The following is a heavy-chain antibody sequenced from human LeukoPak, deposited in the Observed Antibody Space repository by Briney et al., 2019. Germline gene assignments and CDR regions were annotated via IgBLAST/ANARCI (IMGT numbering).Heavy chain of an antibody. CDR3: ATGLANDYGDYSPLSFDY. Sequence: ASVKVSCKVSGYTLTELSMHWVRQALGKGLEWMGGFDPEDGETIYAQKFQGRVTMTEDTSTDTAYMELSSLRSEDTAVYYCATGLANDYGDYSPLSFDYWGQGTLVTVSS. CDR2: FDPEDGET. CDR1: GYTLTELS. V-gene: IGHV1-24*01. D-gene: IGHD4-17*01. J-gene: IGHJ4*02.